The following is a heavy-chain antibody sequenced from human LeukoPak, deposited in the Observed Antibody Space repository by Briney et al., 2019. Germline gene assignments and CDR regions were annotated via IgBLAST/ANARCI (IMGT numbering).Heavy chain of an antibody. CDR1: GFTFSSYE. CDR3: ARDYGSGSYDFDY. Sequence: GGSLRLSCAASGFTFSSYEMHWVRQAPGKGLEWVSYISSSGSTIYYADSVKGRFTISRDNAKNSLYLQMNSLRAEDTAVYYCARDYGSGSYDFDYLGQGTLVTVSS. V-gene: IGHV3-48*03. J-gene: IGHJ4*02. D-gene: IGHD3-10*01. CDR2: ISSSGSTI.